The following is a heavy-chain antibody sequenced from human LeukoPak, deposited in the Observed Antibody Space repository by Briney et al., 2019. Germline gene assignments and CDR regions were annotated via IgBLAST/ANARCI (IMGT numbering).Heavy chain of an antibody. J-gene: IGHJ3*02. CDR1: GGSISSSSYY. V-gene: IGHV4-39*01. D-gene: IGHD6-13*01. CDR2: IYYSGST. Sequence: PSETLSLTCTVSGGSISSSSYYWGWIRQPPGKGLEWIGSIYYSGSTYYNPSLKSRVTISVDTSKNQFSLKLSSVTAADTAVYYCADIEYSSSWYRSKNAFDIWGQGTMVTVSS. CDR3: ADIEYSSSWYRSKNAFDI.